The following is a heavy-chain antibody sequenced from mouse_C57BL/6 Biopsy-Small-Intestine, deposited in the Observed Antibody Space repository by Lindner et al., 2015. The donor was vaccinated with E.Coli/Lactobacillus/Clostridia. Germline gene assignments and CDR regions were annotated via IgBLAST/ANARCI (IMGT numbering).Heavy chain of an antibody. D-gene: IGHD2-4*01. CDR2: INPNNGGT. CDR1: GYTFTDYN. CDR3: ARYYDYDGAWFAY. Sequence: VQLQESGPELVKPGASVKMSCKASGYTFTDYNMHWVKQSHGKSLEWIGYINPNNGGTGYNQKFKGKATLTVNKSSSTAYMELRSLTSEDSAVYYCARYYDYDGAWFAYWGQGTLVTVSA. J-gene: IGHJ3*01. V-gene: IGHV1-22*01.